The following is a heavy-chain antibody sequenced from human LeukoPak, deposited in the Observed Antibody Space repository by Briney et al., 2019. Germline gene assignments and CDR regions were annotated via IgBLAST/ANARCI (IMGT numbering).Heavy chain of an antibody. Sequence: GGSLRLSCAASGFTFSSYWMSWVRQAPGKGLEWVANIKEDGSLTHYVDSVKGRFTISKDNAKNSLYLQMNSLRAEDTALYYCARAPTVLVGYRSSSSCQADYWGQGTLVTVSS. J-gene: IGHJ4*02. D-gene: IGHD2-2*01. CDR1: GFTFSSYW. CDR3: ARAPTVLVGYRSSSSCQADY. CDR2: IKEDGSLT. V-gene: IGHV3-7*03.